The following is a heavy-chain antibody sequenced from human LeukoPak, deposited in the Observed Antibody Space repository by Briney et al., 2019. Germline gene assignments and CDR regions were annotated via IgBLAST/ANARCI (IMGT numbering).Heavy chain of an antibody. Sequence: GGSLRLSCAASGFTFSSYVMHWVRQAPGKGLEWVAIISYDGSNEYYADSVKGRFTISRDNSKNTLYLQMNSLRAEDTAVYYCANFQPYYDILTGYWVGGDYWGQGTLVTVSS. J-gene: IGHJ4*02. CDR3: ANFQPYYDILTGYWVGGDY. CDR1: GFTFSSYV. D-gene: IGHD3-9*01. V-gene: IGHV3-30*04. CDR2: ISYDGSNE.